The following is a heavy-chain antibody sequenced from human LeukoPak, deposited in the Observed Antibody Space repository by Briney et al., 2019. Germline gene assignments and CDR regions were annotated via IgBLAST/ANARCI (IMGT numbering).Heavy chain of an antibody. CDR3: AREASTTTYYYDSSGYYGIDY. J-gene: IGHJ4*02. CDR1: GYTFTSYG. Sequence: ASVKVSCKASGYTFTSYGISWVRRAPGQGLEWMGWISAYNGNTNYAQKLQGRVTMTTDTSTSTAYMELRSLRSDDTAVYYCAREASTTTYYYDSSGYYGIDYWGQGTLVTVSS. D-gene: IGHD3-22*01. V-gene: IGHV1-18*01. CDR2: ISAYNGNT.